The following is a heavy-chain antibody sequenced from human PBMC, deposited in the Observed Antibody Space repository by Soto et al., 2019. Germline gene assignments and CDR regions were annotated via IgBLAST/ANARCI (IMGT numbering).Heavy chain of an antibody. Sequence: EVQLLESGGGLVQPGGSLRLSCEASGFTFSAYAMSWVRQAPGKGLEWVSALTDNGGGTYYADSVKGRFTVARDNFKNTLYLQMNSLRAEDTAIYYCAKVVVPPSSGYYFDYWGQGARVTVSS. J-gene: IGHJ4*02. CDR2: LTDNGGGT. V-gene: IGHV3-23*01. D-gene: IGHD3-22*01. CDR3: AKVVVPPSSGYYFDY. CDR1: GFTFSAYA.